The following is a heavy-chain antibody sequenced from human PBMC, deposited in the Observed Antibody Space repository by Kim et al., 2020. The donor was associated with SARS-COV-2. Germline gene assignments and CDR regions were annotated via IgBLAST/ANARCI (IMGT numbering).Heavy chain of an antibody. D-gene: IGHD3-10*01. CDR2: ISEIGGT. CDR1: GFTFSTYV. J-gene: IGHJ4*02. Sequence: GGSLRLSCAASGFTFSTYVMNWVRQAPGKGLEWVSAISEIGGTFYADSVRGRFIISRDNSKNTLYLQMNTLRADDSAVYYCAKRNLAGRPGAFDYWGQGSLVPVPS. V-gene: IGHV3-23*01. CDR3: AKRNLAGRPGAFDY.